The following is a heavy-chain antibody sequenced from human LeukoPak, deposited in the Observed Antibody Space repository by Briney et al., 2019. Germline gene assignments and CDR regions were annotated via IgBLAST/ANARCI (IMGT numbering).Heavy chain of an antibody. CDR3: ARDWLRLGY. CDR1: GFTVSSYE. D-gene: IGHD5-12*01. V-gene: IGHV3-48*03. Sequence: SGGSLRLSCAASGFTVSSYEMNWVRQAPGKGLEWVSYISSSGSVKFYADSVKGRFTISRDNAKNSLHLQMNSLKAEDTAVYYCARDWLRLGYWGQGTLVIVSS. CDR2: ISSSGSVK. J-gene: IGHJ4*02.